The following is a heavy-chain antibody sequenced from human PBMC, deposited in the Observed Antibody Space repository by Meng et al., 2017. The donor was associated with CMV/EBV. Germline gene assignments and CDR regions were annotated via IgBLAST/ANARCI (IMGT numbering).Heavy chain of an antibody. D-gene: IGHD1-26*01. CDR1: GFTVSSNY. V-gene: IGHV3-53*01. CDR3: ARGSQIVGAIRNDAFDI. Sequence: GGSLRLSCAASGFTVSSNYMSWVRQAPGKGLEWVSVIYSGGSTYYADSVKGRFTISRDNSKNTLYLQMNSLRAEDTAVYYCARGSQIVGAIRNDAFDIWGRGTMVTVSS. J-gene: IGHJ3*02. CDR2: IYSGGST.